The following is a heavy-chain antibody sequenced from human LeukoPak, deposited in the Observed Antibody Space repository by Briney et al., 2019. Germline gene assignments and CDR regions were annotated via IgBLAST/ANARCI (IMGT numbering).Heavy chain of an antibody. D-gene: IGHD3-16*01. Sequence: PSETLSLTCTVSGGSISNGGYYWSWVRQHPGKGLEWIGSIFGSGSTYYNPSLKSRLTISVDTSKNLFSLKLTSVIAADTAVYYCARDFTGGTFDSWGQGTMVSASS. CDR1: GGSISNGGYY. CDR2: IFGSGST. J-gene: IGHJ3*02. V-gene: IGHV4-31*03. CDR3: ARDFTGGTFDS.